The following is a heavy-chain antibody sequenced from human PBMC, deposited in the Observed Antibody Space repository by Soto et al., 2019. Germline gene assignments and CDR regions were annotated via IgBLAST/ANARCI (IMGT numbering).Heavy chain of an antibody. CDR1: GYTFTSYG. Sequence: ASVKVSCKASGYTFTSYGISWVRQAPGQGLEWMGWISAYNGNTKYSQKFQGRVTITRDTSASTAYMELSSLRSEDTAVYYCARVKIYCSGGSCYTPDASDIWGQGTMVTVSS. CDR3: ARVKIYCSGGSCYTPDASDI. D-gene: IGHD2-15*01. J-gene: IGHJ3*02. V-gene: IGHV1-18*01. CDR2: ISAYNGNT.